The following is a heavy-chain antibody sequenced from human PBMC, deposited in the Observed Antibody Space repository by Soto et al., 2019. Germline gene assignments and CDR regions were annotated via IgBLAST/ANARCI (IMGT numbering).Heavy chain of an antibody. CDR3: ARHRNGYSSGWYFSALFDD. Sequence: PSETLSLTCAVYGGSFSGYYWSWIRQPPGKGLEWIGEINHSGSTNYNPSLKSRVTISVDTSKNQFSLKLSSVTAADTAVYYCARHRNGYSSGWYFSALFDDWGQGTLVTVSS. CDR1: GGSFSGYY. J-gene: IGHJ4*02. V-gene: IGHV4-34*01. CDR2: INHSGST. D-gene: IGHD6-19*01.